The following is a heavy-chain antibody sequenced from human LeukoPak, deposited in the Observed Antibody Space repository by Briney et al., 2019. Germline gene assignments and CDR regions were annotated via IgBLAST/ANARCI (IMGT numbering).Heavy chain of an antibody. CDR2: ISGSGGST. D-gene: IGHD3-3*01. V-gene: IGHV3-23*01. CDR3: AKTYFDFWSGYYTDY. J-gene: IGHJ4*02. CDR1: GFTFSSYA. Sequence: GGSLRLSCAASGFTFSSYAMSWVRQAPGKGLEWVSAISGSGGSTYYADSVKGRFTISRDNSKNTLYLQMNSLRAEDTAVYYCAKTYFDFWSGYYTDYWGQGTLVTVSS.